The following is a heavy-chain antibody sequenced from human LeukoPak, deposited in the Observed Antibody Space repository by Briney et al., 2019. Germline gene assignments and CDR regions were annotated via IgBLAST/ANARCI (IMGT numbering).Heavy chain of an antibody. Sequence: GGSLRLSCAASGFIFSSYNMHWARQAPGKGLEWMTFIRYDGSEKYYADFVKGRFTISRDNSKNTLYLQMNSLKTDDTALYYCAKVSLGREEEPFDIWGQGTMVTVSS. CDR1: GFIFSSYN. CDR2: IRYDGSEK. J-gene: IGHJ3*02. CDR3: AKVSLGREEEPFDI. V-gene: IGHV3-30*02. D-gene: IGHD3-10*01.